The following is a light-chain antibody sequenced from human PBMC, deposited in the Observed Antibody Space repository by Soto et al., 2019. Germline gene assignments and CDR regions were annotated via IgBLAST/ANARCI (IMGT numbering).Light chain of an antibody. Sequence: DIVMTPSPDSLAVSLGERATINCKSSQSVLYSSNNKNYLAWYQQKPGQPTKLLIYWESTRESSVPDRFSGSGSGTDVTLTISRRQADDVAVYYCQQYYSTWYTLGQGTTLEIK. V-gene: IGKV4-1*01. CDR1: QSVLYSSNNKNY. J-gene: IGKJ2*01. CDR2: WES. CDR3: QQYYSTWYT.